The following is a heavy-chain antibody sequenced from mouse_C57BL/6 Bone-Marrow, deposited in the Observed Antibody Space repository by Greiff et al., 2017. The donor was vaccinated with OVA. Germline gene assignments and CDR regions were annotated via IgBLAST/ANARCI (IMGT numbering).Heavy chain of an antibody. CDR3: VRHYYDYLYAMDY. CDR1: GFSFNTYA. V-gene: IGHV10-1*01. CDR2: IRSKSNNYAT. J-gene: IGHJ4*01. D-gene: IGHD2-4*01. Sequence: EVQLVESGGGLVQPKGSLKLSCAASGFSFNTYAMNWVRQAPGKGLEWVARIRSKSNNYATYYADSVKDRFTISRDDSESMLYLQMNNLKTEDTAMYYCVRHYYDYLYAMDYWGQGTSVTVSS.